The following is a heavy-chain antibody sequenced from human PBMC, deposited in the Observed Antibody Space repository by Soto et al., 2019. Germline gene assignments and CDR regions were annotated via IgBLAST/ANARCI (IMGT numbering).Heavy chain of an antibody. D-gene: IGHD3-10*01. CDR1: GGSISSGGYY. Sequence: TSETLSLTCTVSGGSISSGGYYWSWIRQHPGKGLAWIGYIYYSGSTYYNPSLKSRVTISVDTSKNQFSLKLSSVTAADTAVYYCARWTFTMVRGVIIKGNWFDPWGQGTLVNVSS. V-gene: IGHV4-31*03. J-gene: IGHJ5*02. CDR2: IYYSGST. CDR3: ARWTFTMVRGVIIKGNWFDP.